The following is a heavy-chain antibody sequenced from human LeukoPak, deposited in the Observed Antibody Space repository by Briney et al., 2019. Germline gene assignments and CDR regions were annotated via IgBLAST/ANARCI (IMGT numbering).Heavy chain of an antibody. D-gene: IGHD5-24*01. CDR1: GFPFSSYW. CDR3: TRVGYIDEGIDY. Sequence: GGSLRLSCVASGFPFSSYWMTWVRQAPGKGLEWVANIKQDGSKKSYVDSVKGRFTISRDNAKNSLYLQMNSLRAEDTDIYYCTRVGYIDEGIDYWGQGTLVTVSS. J-gene: IGHJ4*02. CDR2: IKQDGSKK. V-gene: IGHV3-7*04.